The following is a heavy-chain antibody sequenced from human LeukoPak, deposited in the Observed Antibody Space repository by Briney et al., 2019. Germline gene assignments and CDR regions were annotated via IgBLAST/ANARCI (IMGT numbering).Heavy chain of an antibody. CDR1: GGTFSSYT. V-gene: IGHV1-46*01. J-gene: IGHJ4*02. CDR3: AREEDDSSGYYDY. CDR2: INPSGGST. Sequence: ASVKVSCKASGGTFSSYTISWVRQAPGQGLEWMGIINPSGGSTSYAQKFQGRVTMTRDTSTSTVYMELSSLRSEDTAVYYCAREEDDSSGYYDYWGQGTLVTVSS. D-gene: IGHD3-22*01.